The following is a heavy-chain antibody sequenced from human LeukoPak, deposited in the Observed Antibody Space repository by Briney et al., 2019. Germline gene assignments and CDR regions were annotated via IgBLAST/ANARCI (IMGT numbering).Heavy chain of an antibody. CDR3: ARHDSGYIFDY. V-gene: IGHV4-59*08. J-gene: IGHJ4*02. CDR2: IYYSGST. Sequence: PSETLSLTCTVSGGSISSYYWSWLRQPPGKGLEWIGYIYYSGSTNYNPSLKSRVTISVDTSKNQFSLKLSSVTAADTAVYYCARHDSGYIFDYWGQGTLVTVSS. D-gene: IGHD5-24*01. CDR1: GGSISSYY.